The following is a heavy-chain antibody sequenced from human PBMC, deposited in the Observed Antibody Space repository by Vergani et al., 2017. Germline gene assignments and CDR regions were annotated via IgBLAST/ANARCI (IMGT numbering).Heavy chain of an antibody. CDR2: IYDSRNN. V-gene: IGHV4-39*01. J-gene: IGHJ3*02. CDR1: GMSISNNNYY. CDR3: ARHLRQRARNEVLDI. Sequence: LQLQESGPRLVKPSETLSLTCSLSGMSISNNNYYWGWIRQPPGKGLEWIGSIYDSRNNNYSPSLKSRVSISGDTSKNQFSLNLTSVTAADTAVYYCARHLRQRARNEVLDIWGHGTLVTVSS. D-gene: IGHD1-14*01.